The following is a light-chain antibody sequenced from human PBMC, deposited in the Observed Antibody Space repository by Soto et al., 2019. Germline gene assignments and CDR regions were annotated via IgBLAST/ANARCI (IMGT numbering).Light chain of an antibody. V-gene: IGKV3-11*01. CDR1: ETVNDN. CDR2: DAS. CDR3: QQRADWPPFT. Sequence: EIVLTQSPASLSLSPGERATLSCRASETVNDNLAWYHQKPGQPPRVLIYDASTRATGLPERFTGRGGGTEFTLTIDNLEPEDAGFYYCQQRADWPPFTLGQGTKLE. J-gene: IGKJ2*01.